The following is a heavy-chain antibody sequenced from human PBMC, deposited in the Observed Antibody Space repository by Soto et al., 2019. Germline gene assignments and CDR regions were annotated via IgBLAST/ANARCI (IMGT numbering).Heavy chain of an antibody. V-gene: IGHV4-4*07. CDR1: GGSMSKFY. Sequence: QVQVQESGPGLVKPSETLSLTCSVSGGSMSKFYWSWVRKTAGKGLEWMGLVYATGTSDYNPSLRSRMAMSVDITKKTFSLRLRPVTAADTGVYYCVRDGSKTLRDCFDPWDQGILVSVSS. CDR3: VRDGSKTLRDCFDP. J-gene: IGHJ5*02. CDR2: VYATGTS. D-gene: IGHD4-17*01.